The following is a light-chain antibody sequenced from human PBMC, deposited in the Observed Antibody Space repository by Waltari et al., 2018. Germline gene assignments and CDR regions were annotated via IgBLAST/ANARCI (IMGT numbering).Light chain of an antibody. Sequence: EIVLTQSPATLSVSPGETATLSCRASQSVSPNLAWYQQKPGQTPRLLISGASTRATGIPARFSGSWSGTEFTLTISSLQSEDFAVYYCQQTSSTPFTFGGGTNVEIK. CDR1: QSVSPN. CDR2: GAS. CDR3: QQTSSTPFT. J-gene: IGKJ4*01. V-gene: IGKV3-15*01.